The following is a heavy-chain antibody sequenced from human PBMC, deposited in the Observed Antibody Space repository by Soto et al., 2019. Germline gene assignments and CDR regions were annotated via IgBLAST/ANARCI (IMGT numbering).Heavy chain of an antibody. V-gene: IGHV6-1*01. CDR3: ACLFSGGYSYGFYYYGMDV. Sequence: PSQTLSLTCAISGDSVSSNSAAWNWIRQSPSRGLEWLGRTYYRSKWYNDYAVSVKSRITINPDTSKNQFSLKLSYVTAADTAVYYCACLFSGGYSYGFYYYGMDVWGPGTTVTVSS. J-gene: IGHJ6*02. CDR1: GDSVSSNSAA. CDR2: TYYRSKWYN. D-gene: IGHD5-18*01.